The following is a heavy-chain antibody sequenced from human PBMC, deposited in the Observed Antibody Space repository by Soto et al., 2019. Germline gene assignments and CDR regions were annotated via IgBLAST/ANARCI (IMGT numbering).Heavy chain of an antibody. CDR1: GFTFSSYA. CDR2: ISGSGGST. D-gene: IGHD6-13*01. J-gene: IGHJ5*02. V-gene: IGHV3-23*01. Sequence: EVQLLESGGGLVQPGGSLRLSCAASGFTFSSYAMSWVRQAPGKGLEWVSAISGSGGSTYYADSVKGRFTISRDNSKNTLYLQMNSLRAEDTAVYYCAKGSSSWYGRHNWFDPWGQGTLVTVSS. CDR3: AKGSSSWYGRHNWFDP.